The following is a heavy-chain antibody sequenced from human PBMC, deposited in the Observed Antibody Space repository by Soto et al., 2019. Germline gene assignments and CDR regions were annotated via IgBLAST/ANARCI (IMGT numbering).Heavy chain of an antibody. CDR1: GGSISSDSYY. J-gene: IGHJ4*02. D-gene: IGHD4-4*01. V-gene: IGHV4-39*07. CDR2: ISYSGST. CDR3: ARATVTGIDY. Sequence: SETLSLTCTVSGGSISSDSYYWGWVRQSPEKGLEWIASISYSGSTYYNPSLKSRLIISVDTSKNQFSLKLSSVTAADTAVYYCARATVTGIDYWGQGTLVTVSS.